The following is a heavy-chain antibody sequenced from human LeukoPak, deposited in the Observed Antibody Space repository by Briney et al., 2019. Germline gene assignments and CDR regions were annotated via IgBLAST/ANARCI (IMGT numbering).Heavy chain of an antibody. Sequence: RGASLQISCKGSGYSFTSYWIGWVRQLPGKGLEWMGIIYPGDSDTRYSPSFQGQVTISADKSISTAYLQWSSLKASDTAMYYCARHSQRYCSGGSCSLDYWGQGTLVTVSS. V-gene: IGHV5-51*01. CDR3: ARHSQRYCSGGSCSLDY. J-gene: IGHJ4*02. CDR2: IYPGDSDT. CDR1: GYSFTSYW. D-gene: IGHD2-15*01.